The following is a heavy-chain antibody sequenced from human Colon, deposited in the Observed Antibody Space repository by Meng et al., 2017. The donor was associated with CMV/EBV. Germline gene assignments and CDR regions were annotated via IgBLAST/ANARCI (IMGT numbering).Heavy chain of an antibody. CDR1: GYTFHTYW. Sequence: GESLKISCTGSGYTFHTYWIAWVRQMPGRGLEWMGIIYPADSDTRYSPSFQGQVTFSVDKSISAAYLQWSSLRASDTAMYYCAGHAFSTSSPPDHWGRGTQVTVSS. V-gene: IGHV5-51*01. CDR3: AGHAFSTSSPPDH. D-gene: IGHD6-6*01. CDR2: IYPADSDT. J-gene: IGHJ4*02.